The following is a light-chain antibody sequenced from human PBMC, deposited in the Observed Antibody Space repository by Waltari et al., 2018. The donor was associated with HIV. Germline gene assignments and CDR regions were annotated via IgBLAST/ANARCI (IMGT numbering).Light chain of an antibody. Sequence: DVQMPQSPSSLSASVGDRVRITCRASQGIGHSLAWYQQKPGKVPNLLSYAASTLQSGVPARFSGSGSGTHFTLTISSLQPEDIATYYCQKYNSAPRTFGQGTNVEIK. CDR3: QKYNSAPRT. J-gene: IGKJ1*01. V-gene: IGKV1-27*01. CDR2: AAS. CDR1: QGIGHS.